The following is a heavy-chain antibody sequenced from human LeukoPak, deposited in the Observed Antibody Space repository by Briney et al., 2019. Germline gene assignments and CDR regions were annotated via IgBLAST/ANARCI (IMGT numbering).Heavy chain of an antibody. Sequence: GGSLRLSCAASGFTFDDYAMHWVRHAPGRGLEWVSGISWNSGSIGYADSVKGRFTISRDNAKNSLSLQMNSLRAEDTALYYCAKDYCSSTSCYQDYWGQGTLVTVSS. D-gene: IGHD2-2*01. CDR3: AKDYCSSTSCYQDY. J-gene: IGHJ4*02. V-gene: IGHV3-9*01. CDR2: ISWNSGSI. CDR1: GFTFDDYA.